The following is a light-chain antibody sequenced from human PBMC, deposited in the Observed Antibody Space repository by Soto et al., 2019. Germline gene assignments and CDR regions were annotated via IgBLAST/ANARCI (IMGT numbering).Light chain of an antibody. CDR2: EVY. V-gene: IGLV2-8*01. CDR1: SSDVGAYNY. J-gene: IGLJ2*01. CDR3: TSYAGSNNVI. Sequence: QSALTQPPSASGSPGQSVTISCTGTSSDVGAYNYVSWYQHHPGKAPKLLIYEVYKRASGVPDRFSGFKSGNTASLLVSGLQAEDEADYDCTSYAGSNNVICGGGTKLTVL.